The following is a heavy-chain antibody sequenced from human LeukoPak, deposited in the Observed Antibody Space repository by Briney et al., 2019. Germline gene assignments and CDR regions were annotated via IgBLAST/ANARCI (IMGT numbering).Heavy chain of an antibody. V-gene: IGHV3-11*06. D-gene: IGHD3-9*01. CDR1: GFTFSDYY. CDR3: ARDLSDYDILTGYYHKYYFDY. CDR2: ISSSGSYT. J-gene: IGHJ4*02. Sequence: GGSLRLSCAASGFTFSDYYMSWIRQAPGKGLEWVSYISSSGSYTNYADSVKGRFTISRDNAKNSLYLQMNSLRAEDTAVYYCARDLSDYDILTGYYHKYYFDYWGQGALVTVSS.